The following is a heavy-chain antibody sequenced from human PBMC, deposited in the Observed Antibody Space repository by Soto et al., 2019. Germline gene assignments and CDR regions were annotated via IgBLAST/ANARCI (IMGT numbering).Heavy chain of an antibody. CDR1: GFTFSSYG. J-gene: IGHJ4*02. D-gene: IGHD6-19*01. V-gene: IGHV3-30*18. CDR2: ISYDGSNK. Sequence: ESGGGVVQPGRSLRLSCAASGFTFSSYGMHWVRQAPGKGLEWVAVISYDGSNKYYADSVKGRFTISRDNSKNTLYLQMNSLRAEDTAVYYCAKADAVAGPFEFDYWGQGTLVTVSS. CDR3: AKADAVAGPFEFDY.